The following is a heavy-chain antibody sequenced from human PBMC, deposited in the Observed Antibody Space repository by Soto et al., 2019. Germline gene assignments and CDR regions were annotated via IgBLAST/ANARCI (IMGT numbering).Heavy chain of an antibody. J-gene: IGHJ5*02. CDR1: GGSIISYY. V-gene: IGHV4-59*01. CDR3: ARDLRGFGDCWFDP. Sequence: PSETLSLTCTVSGGSIISYYWSWIRQPPGKGLEWIGYIYYSGSTNYNPSLKSRVTISVDTSKNQFSLKLSSVTAADTAVYYCARDLRGFGDCWFDPWGQGTLVTVSS. CDR2: IYYSGST. D-gene: IGHD3-10*01.